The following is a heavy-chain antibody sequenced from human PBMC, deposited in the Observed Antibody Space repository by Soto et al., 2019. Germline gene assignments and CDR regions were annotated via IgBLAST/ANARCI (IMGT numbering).Heavy chain of an antibody. CDR2: ISGYNGHT. J-gene: IGHJ4*02. CDR1: GYTFSSYS. CDR3: ARRLEEWLLYQFDY. D-gene: IGHD3-3*01. V-gene: IGHV1-18*01. Sequence: QVQLVQSGAEVKKPGASVKVSCQTSGYTFSSYSISWVRQAPGQGLEWMGWISGYNGHTNYAQNLQGRVTMTTDTSTRTAYMELRSLRSSDTAVYYCARRLEEWLLYQFDYWGQGTLVTVSS.